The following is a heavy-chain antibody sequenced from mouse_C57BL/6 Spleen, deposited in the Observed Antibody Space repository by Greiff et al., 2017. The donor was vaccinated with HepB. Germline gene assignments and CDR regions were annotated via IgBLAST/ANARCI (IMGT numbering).Heavy chain of an antibody. Sequence: EVMLVESGGGLVKPGGSLKLSCAASGFTFSSYTMSWVRQTPEKRLEWVATISGGGGNTYYPDSVKGRFTISRDNAKNTLYLQMSSLRSEDTALYYCARRNWGYWYFDVWGTGTTVTVSS. CDR2: ISGGGGNT. D-gene: IGHD4-1*01. CDR3: ARRNWGYWYFDV. CDR1: GFTFSSYT. V-gene: IGHV5-9*01. J-gene: IGHJ1*03.